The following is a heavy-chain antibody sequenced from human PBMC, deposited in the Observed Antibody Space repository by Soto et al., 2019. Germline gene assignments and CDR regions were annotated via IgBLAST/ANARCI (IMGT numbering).Heavy chain of an antibody. CDR2: FYSGGST. CDR3: AGGFSSVVFDV. CDR1: GGSISSYY. Sequence: SETLSLTCTVSGGSISSYYWSWIRQPPGKGLEWIGYFYSGGSTNYNPSLKSRVTISIDTSKNQFSLNLFSVTAADTAVYYCAGGFSSVVFDVWGQGTMVTVSS. D-gene: IGHD6-19*01. V-gene: IGHV4-59*01. J-gene: IGHJ3*01.